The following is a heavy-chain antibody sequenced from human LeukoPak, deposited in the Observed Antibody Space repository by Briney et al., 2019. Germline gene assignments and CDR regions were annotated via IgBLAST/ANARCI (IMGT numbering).Heavy chain of an antibody. CDR2: MNPNSGNT. J-gene: IGHJ4*02. CDR1: GYTFTSYG. CDR3: AGSPGTLVDY. D-gene: IGHD1-1*01. V-gene: IGHV1-8*02. Sequence: ASVKVSCKASGYTFTSYGISWVRQAPGQGLEWMGWMNPNSGNTGYAQKFQGRVTMTRNTSISTAYMELSSLRSEDTAVYYCAGSPGTLVDYWGQGTLVTVSS.